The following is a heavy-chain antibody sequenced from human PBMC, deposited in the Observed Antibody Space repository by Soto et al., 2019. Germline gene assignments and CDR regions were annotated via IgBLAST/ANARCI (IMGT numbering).Heavy chain of an antibody. Sequence: QVLMHESGPGLVKPSETLSLTCTVSGASVSSGNQYWSWIRQPPGKRLEWIGFIYNSVITNYSPSRKSRVSISADTSRNQSSLKMSSVTAADTAVYYCARGWDANSWGQGALVTVSS. CDR1: GASVSSGNQY. D-gene: IGHD6-19*01. J-gene: IGHJ4*02. CDR2: IYNSVIT. CDR3: ARGWDANS. V-gene: IGHV4-61*01.